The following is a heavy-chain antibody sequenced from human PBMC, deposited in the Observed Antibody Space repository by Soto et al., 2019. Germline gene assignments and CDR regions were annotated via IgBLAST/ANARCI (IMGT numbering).Heavy chain of an antibody. Sequence: AAMKISCKSSGYSFTRYRFSCGLPAPDKGLGWMGWIRDYNGNTLYAKKFKGRVTMTTDLSTSTGCLELGSLRYDDTAVYYCASDPDCGSAPGCSALDGWGQGTTVTVSS. J-gene: IGHJ6*02. D-gene: IGHD2-15*01. CDR1: GYSFTRYR. CDR2: IRDYNGNT. V-gene: IGHV1-18*04. CDR3: ASDPDCGSAPGCSALDG.